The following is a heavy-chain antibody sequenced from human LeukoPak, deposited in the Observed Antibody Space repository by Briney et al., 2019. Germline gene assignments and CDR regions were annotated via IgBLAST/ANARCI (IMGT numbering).Heavy chain of an antibody. D-gene: IGHD3-3*01. CDR2: ISTYNGNT. CDR3: ARDFWSGYYLGGYYGMDV. Sequence: GASVKVSCKASGYTFTSYGLSWVRQAPGQGLEWMGWISTYNGNTNYAQKLQGRVTMTTDTSTSTAYMELRSLRSDDTAVYYCARDFWSGYYLGGYYGMDVWGQGTTVTVSS. CDR1: GYTFTSYG. V-gene: IGHV1-18*01. J-gene: IGHJ6*02.